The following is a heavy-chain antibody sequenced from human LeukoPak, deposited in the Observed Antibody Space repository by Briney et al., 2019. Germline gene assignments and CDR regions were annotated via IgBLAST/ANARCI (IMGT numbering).Heavy chain of an antibody. CDR1: GFSFSGYA. CDR2: ISGSGHNT. V-gene: IGHV3-23*01. J-gene: IGHJ6*03. Sequence: GGSLRLSCAASGFSFSGYAMTWVRQAPGKGLEWVSAISGSGHNTYYADSVRGRFTISRDNSKTTLYLEMTSLKAEDTAEYYCAKVRVGRRVKLFFSYMDVWGTGTTVTVSS. D-gene: IGHD3-10*01. CDR3: AKVRVGRRVKLFFSYMDV.